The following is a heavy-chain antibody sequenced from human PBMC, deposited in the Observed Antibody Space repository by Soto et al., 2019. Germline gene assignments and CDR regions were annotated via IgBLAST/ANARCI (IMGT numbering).Heavy chain of an antibody. V-gene: IGHV5-51*01. J-gene: IGHJ5*02. D-gene: IGHD5-12*01. CDR2: IYPGDFDT. CDR3: ARKHRRGYFNWFDP. Sequence: GESLKISCRVSGDRFTTYWIAWERQMPGKVLEWMGIIYPGDFDTRYSPSFQGQVTISVDKSINTAYLQWNSLKASDSGIYYCARKHRRGYFNWFDPWGQGTLVTVSS. CDR1: GDRFTTYW.